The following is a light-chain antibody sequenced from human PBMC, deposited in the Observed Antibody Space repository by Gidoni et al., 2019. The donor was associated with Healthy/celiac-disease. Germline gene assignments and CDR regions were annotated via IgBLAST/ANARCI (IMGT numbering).Light chain of an antibody. Sequence: DIQMTQSPSSLSASVGARVTITCRASQSISSYLNWYQQKPGKAPKLLIYAASSLQSGVPSRFSGSGSGTDFTLTISSLQPEDFATYYCQPSYSTPSITFXQXTRLEIK. CDR3: QPSYSTPSIT. CDR2: AAS. V-gene: IGKV1-39*01. J-gene: IGKJ5*01. CDR1: QSISSY.